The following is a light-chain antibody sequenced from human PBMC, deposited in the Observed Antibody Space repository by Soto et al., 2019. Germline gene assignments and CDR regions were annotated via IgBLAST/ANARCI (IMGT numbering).Light chain of an antibody. CDR2: GAS. J-gene: IGKJ4*01. Sequence: EIVMTQSPATLSVSPGERATLSCRASQSVSSNLAWYQQKPGQAPRLLIYGASTRATDIPARFSGSGSGTEFTLTISSLQSEDFALYYCQQYIQWPPLTFGGGTKVEIK. CDR1: QSVSSN. V-gene: IGKV3-15*01. CDR3: QQYIQWPPLT.